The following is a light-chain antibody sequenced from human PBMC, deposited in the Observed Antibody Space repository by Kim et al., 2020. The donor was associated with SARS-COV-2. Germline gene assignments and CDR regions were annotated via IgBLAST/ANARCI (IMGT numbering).Light chain of an antibody. J-gene: IGKJ1*01. Sequence: EIVLAQSPGTLSLSPGDRATLSSRASQSVANNYLAWYQQRPGQAPRLLIYGTSTRATDIPDRFSGSGSGTDFTLTISRLEPEDFAMYYCHQYGASPRTFGQGTKVDIK. CDR3: HQYGASPRT. CDR2: GTS. CDR1: QSVANNY. V-gene: IGKV3-20*01.